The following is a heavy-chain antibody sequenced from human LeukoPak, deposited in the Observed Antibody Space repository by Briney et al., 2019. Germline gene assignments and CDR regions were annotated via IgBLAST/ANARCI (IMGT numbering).Heavy chain of an antibody. D-gene: IGHD3-3*01. CDR1: GFTFSSYS. Sequence: AGGSLRLSCAASGFTFSSYSMNWVRQAPGKGLEWVSYISSSSSTIYYADSVKGRFTISRDNAKNSLYLQMNSLRAEDTAVYYCARDLRIRFLEWPSVDYYYYYGMDVWGQGTTVTVSS. J-gene: IGHJ6*02. CDR2: ISSSSSTI. CDR3: ARDLRIRFLEWPSVDYYYYYGMDV. V-gene: IGHV3-48*01.